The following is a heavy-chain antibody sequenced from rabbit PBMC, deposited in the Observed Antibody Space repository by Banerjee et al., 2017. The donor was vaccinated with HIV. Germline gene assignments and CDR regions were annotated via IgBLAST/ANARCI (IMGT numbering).Heavy chain of an antibody. CDR2: IDTGSSGFT. CDR3: ARDLPDIIGWNFGF. Sequence: QSLEESGGDLVKPGASLTLTCTASGVSFSSSSYMCWVRQAPGKGLEWIAYIDTGSSGFTYFATWAKGRFTCSKTSSTTVFLQMTSLTAADTATYFCARDLPDIIGWNFGFWGPGTLVTVS. D-gene: IGHD1-1*01. J-gene: IGHJ6*01. V-gene: IGHV1S40*01. CDR1: GVSFSSSSY.